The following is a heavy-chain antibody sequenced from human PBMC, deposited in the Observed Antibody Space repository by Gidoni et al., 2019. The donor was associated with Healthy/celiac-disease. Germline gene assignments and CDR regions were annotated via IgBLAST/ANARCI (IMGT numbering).Heavy chain of an antibody. CDR2: IYNSGST. CDR1: GGPIRSRSYY. D-gene: IGHD3-22*01. CDR3: ARHRVDSSGYPANFDY. V-gene: IGHV4-39*01. Sequence: QLQLQESGPGLVKPSETLSLTCPVSGGPIRSRSYYWGGPRQPPGKGLEWIGSIYNSGSTYYNPSLKSRVTISVDTSKNQFSLKLSSVTAADTAVYYCARHRVDSSGYPANFDYWGQGTLVTVSS. J-gene: IGHJ4*02.